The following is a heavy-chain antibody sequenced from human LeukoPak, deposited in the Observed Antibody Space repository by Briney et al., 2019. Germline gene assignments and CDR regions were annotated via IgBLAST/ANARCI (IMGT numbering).Heavy chain of an antibody. D-gene: IGHD3-22*01. CDR3: ASEAWGYYDSSGYFDY. CDR2: LIPIFGTA. V-gene: IGHV1-69*05. CDR1: GGTFSSYA. J-gene: IGHJ4*02. Sequence: ASVKVSCKASGGTFSSYAISWVRQAPGQGLEWMGRLIPIFGTANYAQKFQGRVTITTDESTSTAYMELSSLRSEDTAVYYCASEAWGYYDSSGYFDYWGQGTLVTVSS.